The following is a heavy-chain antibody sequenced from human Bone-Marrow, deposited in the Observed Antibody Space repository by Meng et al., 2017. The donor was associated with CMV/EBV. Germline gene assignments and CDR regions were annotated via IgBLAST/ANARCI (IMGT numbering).Heavy chain of an antibody. J-gene: IGHJ4*02. CDR1: GYTFTSYG. Sequence: ASVKVSCKASGYTFTSYGISWVRQAPGQGLEWMGWISANNGNTNYAQKLQGRVTMTTDTSTSTAYMELSSLRSEDTAVYYCARGEGYASAACASRGEGDYWGQGTLVTVSS. CDR3: ARGEGYASAACASRGEGDY. V-gene: IGHV1-18*01. D-gene: IGHD6-25*01. CDR2: ISANNGNT.